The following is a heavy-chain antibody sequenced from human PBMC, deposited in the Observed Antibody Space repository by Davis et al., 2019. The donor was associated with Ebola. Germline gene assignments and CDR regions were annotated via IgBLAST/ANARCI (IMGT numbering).Heavy chain of an antibody. CDR1: GFTFDDYA. CDR3: AKGVLRFSGWPYYYYAMDV. J-gene: IGHJ6*04. D-gene: IGHD3-3*01. CDR2: VSWNGGIL. Sequence: PGGSLRLSCVASGFTFDDYAMHWVRQPPGKGLEWVSGVSWNGGILGYADSVKGRFTISRDNAKNSLYLEMNNLRAEDTALYYCAKGVLRFSGWPYYYYAMDVWGKGTTVTVSS. V-gene: IGHV3-9*01.